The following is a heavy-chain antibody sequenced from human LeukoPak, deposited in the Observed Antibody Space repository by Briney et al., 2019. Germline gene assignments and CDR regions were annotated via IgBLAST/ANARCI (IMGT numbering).Heavy chain of an antibody. J-gene: IGHJ5*02. CDR1: GYTFPSYG. CDR3: ARASTNSGTSYYAP. V-gene: IGHV1-18*01. Sequence: ASVKVSCKASGYTFPSYGISWVRQAPGQGLEWMGWISAYNGNTNYAQKLQGRVTMTTHTSTSTAYMELRSLRSDDPAVYYCARASTNSGTSYYAPWGQGTLVTVSS. D-gene: IGHD1-26*01. CDR2: ISAYNGNT.